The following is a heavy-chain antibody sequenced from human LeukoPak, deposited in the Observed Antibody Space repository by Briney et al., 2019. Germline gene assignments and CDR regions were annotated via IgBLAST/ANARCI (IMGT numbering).Heavy chain of an antibody. V-gene: IGHV1-18*01. J-gene: IGHJ6*03. CDR1: GYTFTSYG. D-gene: IGHD6-6*01. CDR3: ATDPVAAHTFRSYYYYMDV. CDR2: ISAYNGNT. Sequence: ASVKVSCKASGYTFTSYGISWVRQAPGQGLAWMGWISAYNGNTNYAPKLQGRVTMTTDTSTSTAYMELRSLRSDDTAVYYCATDPVAAHTFRSYYYYMDVWGKGTTVTVSS.